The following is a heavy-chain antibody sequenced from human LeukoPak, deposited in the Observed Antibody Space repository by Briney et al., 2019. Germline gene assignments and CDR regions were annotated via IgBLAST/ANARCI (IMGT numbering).Heavy chain of an antibody. CDR1: GGTFSSYA. D-gene: IGHD5-18*01. V-gene: IGHV1-69*04. CDR2: IIPILGIA. J-gene: IGHJ4*02. CDR3: ARVDTAMVIDY. Sequence: GASVKVSCKASGGTFSSYAISWVRQAPGQGLEWMGRIIPILGIANYAQKLQGRVTITADKSTSTAYMELSSLRSEDTAVYYCARVDTAMVIDYWGQGTLVTVSS.